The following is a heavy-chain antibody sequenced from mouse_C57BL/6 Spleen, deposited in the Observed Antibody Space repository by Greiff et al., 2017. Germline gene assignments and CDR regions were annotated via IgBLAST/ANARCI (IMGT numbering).Heavy chain of an antibody. CDR1: GYTFTDYY. CDR2: INPNNGGT. CDR3: AGIQGDFDY. Sequence: EVQLQQSGPELVKPGASVKISCKASGYTFTDYYMNWVKQSHGKSLEWIGDINPNNGGTSYNQKFKGKATLTVDKSSSTAYMELRSLTSEDSAVYYCAGIQGDFDYWGQGTTLTVSS. J-gene: IGHJ2*01. V-gene: IGHV1-26*01.